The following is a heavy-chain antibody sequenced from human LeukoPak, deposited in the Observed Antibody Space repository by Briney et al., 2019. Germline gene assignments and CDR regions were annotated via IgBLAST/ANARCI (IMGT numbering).Heavy chain of an antibody. CDR1: GYIFTGHY. J-gene: IGHJ4*02. CDR2: INPNSGDT. CDR3: ARETIAVAGAFDY. V-gene: IGHV1-2*02. Sequence: ASVKVSCKASGYIFTGHYMHWMRQAPGQGLEWMGWINPNSGDTNYAQKFQGRVTMTRDTSISTAYMELSRLRSDDMAVYSCARETIAVAGAFDYWGQGTLVTVSS. D-gene: IGHD6-19*01.